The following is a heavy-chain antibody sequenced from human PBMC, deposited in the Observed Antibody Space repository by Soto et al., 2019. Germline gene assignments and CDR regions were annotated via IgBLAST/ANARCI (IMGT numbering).Heavy chain of an antibody. Sequence: PGGSLRLSCAASGFTFSSYAMSWVRQAPGKGLEWVAVISYDGSNKYYADSVKGRFTISRDNSKNTLYLQMNSLRAEDTAVYYCARDPGYYDMLTGYTTYYFDTWGQGILVTVSS. CDR1: GFTFSSYA. CDR3: ARDPGYYDMLTGYTTYYFDT. J-gene: IGHJ4*02. CDR2: ISYDGSNK. V-gene: IGHV3-30-3*01. D-gene: IGHD3-9*01.